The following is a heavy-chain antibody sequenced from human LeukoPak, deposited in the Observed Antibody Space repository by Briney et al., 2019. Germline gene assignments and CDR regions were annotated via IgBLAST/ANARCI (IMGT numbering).Heavy chain of an antibody. CDR1: GGSISSYY. J-gene: IGHJ4*02. CDR3: ATAARPGYYFDY. Sequence: SETLSLTCTVSGGSISSYYWSWIRQPPGKGLEWIGEINHGGNTNYNPSLKSRVTISVDASKNHFSLKLSSLTAADTAVYCCATAARPGYYFDYWGQGTLVTVSS. CDR2: INHGGNT. D-gene: IGHD6-6*01. V-gene: IGHV4-34*01.